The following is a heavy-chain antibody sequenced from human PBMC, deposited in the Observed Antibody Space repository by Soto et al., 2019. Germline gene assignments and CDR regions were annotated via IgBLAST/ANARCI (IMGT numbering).Heavy chain of an antibody. D-gene: IGHD3-3*01. Sequence: SLRLSCAAAGFTFSSYGMHRVRQAQGKGLEWVAVIWYDGSNKYYADSVKGRFTISRDNAKNSLYLQMNSLRAKDTAVYYCARDGFRFLEWSQHYYYGMDVWGQGTTVTVSS. CDR2: IWYDGSNK. CDR3: ARDGFRFLEWSQHYYYGMDV. CDR1: GFTFSSYG. J-gene: IGHJ6*02. V-gene: IGHV3-33*01.